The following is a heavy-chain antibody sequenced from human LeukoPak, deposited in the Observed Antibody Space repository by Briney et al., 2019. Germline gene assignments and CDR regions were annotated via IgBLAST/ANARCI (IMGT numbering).Heavy chain of an antibody. D-gene: IGHD5-12*01. J-gene: IGHJ4*02. CDR3: ARGDNIVATKPYFDY. Sequence: GGSLRLSCAASGFTFSEYYMSWIRQAPGKGLEWVSYISSSSSYTNYADSVKGRFTISRDNAKNSLYLQMNSLRAEDTAVYYCARGDNIVATKPYFDYWGQGTLVTVPS. V-gene: IGHV3-11*05. CDR2: ISSSSSYT. CDR1: GFTFSEYY.